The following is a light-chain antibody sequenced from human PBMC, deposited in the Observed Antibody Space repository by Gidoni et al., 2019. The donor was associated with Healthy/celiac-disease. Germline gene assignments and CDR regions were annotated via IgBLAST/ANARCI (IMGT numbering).Light chain of an antibody. CDR1: QSISSN. CDR2: DAS. V-gene: IGKV3-15*01. Sequence: DIVMTQSPATLSVSPGERATLSCRASQSISSNLAWHQQKPGQAPRLLIYDASTRATGIPARFSGSGSGTEFTLTISSLQSEDFAVYYCQQYHNWYTFGQGTKLEI. CDR3: QQYHNWYT. J-gene: IGKJ2*01.